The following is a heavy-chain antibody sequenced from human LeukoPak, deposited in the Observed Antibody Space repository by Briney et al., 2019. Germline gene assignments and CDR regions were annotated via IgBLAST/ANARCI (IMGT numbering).Heavy chain of an antibody. V-gene: IGHV1-69*13. J-gene: IGHJ4*02. CDR2: IIPIFGTA. D-gene: IGHD2-2*02. CDR1: GGTFSSYA. CDR3: ARSISGDQLLYSY. Sequence: ASVKVSCKASGGTFSSYAISWVRQAPGQGLEWMGGIIPIFGTANYAQKFQGRVTITADESTSTAYMELSSLRSEDTAVYYCARSISGDQLLYSYWGQGTLVTVSS.